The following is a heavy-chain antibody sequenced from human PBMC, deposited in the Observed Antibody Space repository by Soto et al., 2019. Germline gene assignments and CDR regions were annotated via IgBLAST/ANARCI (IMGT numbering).Heavy chain of an antibody. CDR3: ARDRGVAGFDY. V-gene: IGHV4-31*03. Sequence: SETLSLTCTVSGGSISSGGYYWSWIRQHPGKGLEWIGYIYYSGSTYYNPSLKSRVTMSVDTSKNQFSLKLSSVTAADTAVYYCARDRGVAGFDYWGQGTLVTVSS. J-gene: IGHJ4*02. CDR2: IYYSGST. D-gene: IGHD6-19*01. CDR1: GGSISSGGYY.